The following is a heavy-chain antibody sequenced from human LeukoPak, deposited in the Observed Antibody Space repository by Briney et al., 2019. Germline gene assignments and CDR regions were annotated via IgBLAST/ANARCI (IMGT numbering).Heavy chain of an antibody. Sequence: PSETLSLTCTVSGGSISSYYWSWIRQPPGKGLEWIGYIYYSGSTNYNPSLKSRVTISVDTSKNQFSLKLSSVTAADTAVYYCASPPLRYFDWYYFDYWGQGTLVTVSS. CDR2: IYYSGST. V-gene: IGHV4-59*01. J-gene: IGHJ4*02. CDR3: ASPPLRYFDWYYFDY. D-gene: IGHD3-9*01. CDR1: GGSISSYY.